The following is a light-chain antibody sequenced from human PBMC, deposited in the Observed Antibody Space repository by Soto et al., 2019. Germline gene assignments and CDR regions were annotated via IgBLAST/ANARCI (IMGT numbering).Light chain of an antibody. CDR2: GAS. J-gene: IGKJ4*01. CDR3: QPYNNWPLT. V-gene: IGKV3-20*01. CDR1: HTISSSY. Sequence: EIVFTQSPVTLSLSPVERATLSCSASHTISSSYLAWYQQKPVQAPRLLIYGASSRATGIPDRFSGSGSGTDFTLTINSLQSEDFAVYYCQPYNNWPLTFGGGTKVDIK.